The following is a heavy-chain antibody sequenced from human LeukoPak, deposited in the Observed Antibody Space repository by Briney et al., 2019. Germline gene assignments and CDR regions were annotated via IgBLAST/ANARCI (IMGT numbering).Heavy chain of an antibody. CDR2: IKQDGSEK. J-gene: IGHJ4*02. CDR1: GFTFSSYW. V-gene: IGHV3-7*01. CDR3: ARGMPGDGYNGKFDY. D-gene: IGHD5-24*01. Sequence: GGSLRLSCAASGFTFSSYWMSWVRQAPGKGLEWVANIKQDGSEKYYVDSVKGRFTISRDNAKNSLYLQMNSLRAEDTAVYYCARGMPGDGYNGKFDYWGQGTLVTVSS.